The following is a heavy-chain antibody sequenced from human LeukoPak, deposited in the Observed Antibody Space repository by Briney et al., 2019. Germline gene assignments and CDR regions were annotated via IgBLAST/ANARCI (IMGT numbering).Heavy chain of an antibody. Sequence: ASVTVSFKASGYTFTSYDINWVRQATGQGLEWMGWMNPNSGNTGYAQKFQGRVTMTRNTSISTAYMELSSLRSEDTAVYYCATEDPTSNFDYWGQGTLVTVSS. V-gene: IGHV1-8*01. CDR3: ATEDPTSNFDY. CDR2: MNPNSGNT. D-gene: IGHD5/OR15-5a*01. J-gene: IGHJ4*02. CDR1: GYTFTSYD.